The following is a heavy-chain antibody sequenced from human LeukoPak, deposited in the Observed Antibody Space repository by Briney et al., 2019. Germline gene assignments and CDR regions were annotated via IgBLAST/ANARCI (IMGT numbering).Heavy chain of an antibody. Sequence: GGSLRLSCAASGFIFSTYGMHWVRQAPGKGLEWVAIIWYDGSNKKSVDSVKGRFNISRDNSKNTLYLQMNSLRAEDTAVYYCVRDGGELEADGFDIWGQGTMVTVSS. D-gene: IGHD2-21*01. V-gene: IGHV3-33*01. CDR2: IWYDGSNK. J-gene: IGHJ3*02. CDR3: VRDGGELEADGFDI. CDR1: GFIFSTYG.